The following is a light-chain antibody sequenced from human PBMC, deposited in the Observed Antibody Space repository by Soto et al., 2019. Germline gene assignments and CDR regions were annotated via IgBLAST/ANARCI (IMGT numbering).Light chain of an antibody. J-gene: IGKJ1*01. Sequence: EIVLTQSPATLSVSTGERATLSCTARQSVSSSLAWYQQKPGQAPRLLIYGASTRATGIPARFSGSGSGTDFTLSISRLEPEESAVYYCQHYGSSPRTFGPGNKVEIK. CDR2: GAS. CDR3: QHYGSSPRT. CDR1: QSVSSS. V-gene: IGKV3-20*01.